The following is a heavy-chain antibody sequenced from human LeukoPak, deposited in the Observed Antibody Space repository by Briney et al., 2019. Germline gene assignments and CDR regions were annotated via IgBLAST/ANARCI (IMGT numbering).Heavy chain of an antibody. J-gene: IGHJ3*02. CDR2: MIPILSIA. D-gene: IGHD3-10*01. V-gene: IGHV1-69*04. CDR1: VGTFSSSA. Sequence: ASVKVSRKASVGTFSSSAISWVRQSRGQGREWMGRMIPILSIANHAQKFQGRVTITADKSTSTAYMELSSLRSEDTAVYYSARGKTYYYGSGSYYNGPDDAFDIWGQGTKVTVSS. CDR3: ARGKTYYYGSGSYYNGPDDAFDI.